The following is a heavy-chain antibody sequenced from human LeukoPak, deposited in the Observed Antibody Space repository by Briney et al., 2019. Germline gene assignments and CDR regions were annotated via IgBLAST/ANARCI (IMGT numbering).Heavy chain of an antibody. CDR1: TYSITSGYY. D-gene: IGHD2-21*02. Sequence: AETLSLTCAVSTYSITSGYYWGWIRQSPGKGLEWIATIYDTGTTYYNPSLKSRVTISVDTSKNQFSLKVNSVTAADTAIYYCARVTATDWFDPWGQGTLVTVST. J-gene: IGHJ5*02. V-gene: IGHV4-38-2*01. CDR3: ARVTATDWFDP. CDR2: IYDTGTT.